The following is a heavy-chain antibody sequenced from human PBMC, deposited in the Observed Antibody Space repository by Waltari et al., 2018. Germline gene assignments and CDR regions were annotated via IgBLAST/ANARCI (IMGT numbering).Heavy chain of an antibody. V-gene: IGHV3-9*01. CDR3: AKSPLLVVIAHLFDY. Sequence: VQLVESGGGLVQPGRSLRLSCAASGFTFDDYAMPWVRQAPGKGLEWVSGISWNSGSIGYADSLKGRFTISRDNAKNSLYLQMNSLRAEDTALYYCAKSPLLVVIAHLFDYWGQGTLVTVSS. CDR2: ISWNSGSI. D-gene: IGHD2-21*01. CDR1: GFTFDDYA. J-gene: IGHJ4*02.